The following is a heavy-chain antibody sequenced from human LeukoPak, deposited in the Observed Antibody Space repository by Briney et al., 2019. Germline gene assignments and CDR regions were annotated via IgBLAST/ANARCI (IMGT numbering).Heavy chain of an antibody. CDR1: GDTFTSYV. J-gene: IGHJ4*02. CDR2: ISAYNGNT. V-gene: IGHV1-18*01. CDR3: ATAQQQLDY. D-gene: IGHD6-13*01. Sequence: ASVKVSCKASGDTFTSYVISCVRQAPGQGREWMGWISAYNGNTNYAQKLQGRVTMPTGTSTSTPYMELRSLRSDDTAVYYCATAQQQLDYWGQGTLVTVSS.